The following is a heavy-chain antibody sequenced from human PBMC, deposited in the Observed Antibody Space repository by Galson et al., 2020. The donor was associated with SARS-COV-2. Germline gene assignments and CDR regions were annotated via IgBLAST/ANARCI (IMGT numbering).Heavy chain of an antibody. CDR1: GFSFSTYA. CDR2: LSGNGVST. J-gene: IGHJ4*02. Sequence: GGSLRLSCAASGFSFSTYAMSWVRQAPGKGLEWVSALSGNGVSTFYADSVKGRFTISRDNSQNTLYLQMNSLRAEDTAVYYCAKGRRTDSNSYSFPDNWGQGTLVTVSS. CDR3: AKGRRTDSNSYSFPDN. D-gene: IGHD3-22*01. V-gene: IGHV3-23*01.